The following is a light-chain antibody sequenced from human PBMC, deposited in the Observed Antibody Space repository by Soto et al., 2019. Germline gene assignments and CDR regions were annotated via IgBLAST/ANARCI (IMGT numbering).Light chain of an antibody. CDR3: SSYTNINTRACV. CDR2: EGS. CDR1: TSDVGSYKF. Sequence: QSVLTQPASVSGSPGQSITISCTGTTSDVGSYKFVSWYQHLPGKAPKLVIFEGSERPSGISDRFSGSKSGNTASLTISGLQAEDEAEYYCSSYTNINTRACVFGTGTKLTVL. J-gene: IGLJ1*01. V-gene: IGLV2-14*02.